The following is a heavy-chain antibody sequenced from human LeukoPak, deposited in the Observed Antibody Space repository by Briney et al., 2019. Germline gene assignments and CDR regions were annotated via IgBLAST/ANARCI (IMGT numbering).Heavy chain of an antibody. J-gene: IGHJ3*02. D-gene: IGHD6-25*01. V-gene: IGHV3-30*04. CDR3: ARVAEAAAFDI. CDR1: GFTFSTYA. CDR2: ISYDGSNK. Sequence: GGSLRLSCAASGFTFSTYAMHWVRQAPGKGLEWVAVISYDGSNKYYADSVKGRFTISRDNAKNSLYLQMNSLRAEDTALYYCARVAEAAAFDIWGQGTMVTVSS.